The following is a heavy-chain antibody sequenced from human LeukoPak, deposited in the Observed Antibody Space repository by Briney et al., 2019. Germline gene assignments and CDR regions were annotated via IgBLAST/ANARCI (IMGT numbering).Heavy chain of an antibody. V-gene: IGHV1-18*01. CDR3: ARYLGHSSGSKRGFDY. D-gene: IGHD6-19*01. J-gene: IGHJ4*02. Sequence: ASVKVSCKASGYTFSTYGISWVQQAPGQGLEWLGWISGHNGNANYVQEFQGRVTMTTDTSTTTAYMELRSLTSDDTAVYFCARYLGHSSGSKRGFDYWGQGTLVTVSS. CDR2: ISGHNGNA. CDR1: GYTFSTYG.